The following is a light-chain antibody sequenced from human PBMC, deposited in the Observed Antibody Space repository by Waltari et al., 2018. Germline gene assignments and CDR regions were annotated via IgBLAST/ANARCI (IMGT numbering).Light chain of an antibody. J-gene: IGLJ2*01. CDR1: SRDVGGYNC. CDR2: DVS. CDR3: NSYAGSNSVL. V-gene: IGLV2-8*01. Sequence: QSALTQPPSASGSPGQSVTISCTGTSRDVGGYNCVSWYQQHPGKAPKLMISDVSKRPSGVPDRFSGSKSGNTAYLTVSGLQAEDEADYYCNSYAGSNSVLFGAGTKLTVL.